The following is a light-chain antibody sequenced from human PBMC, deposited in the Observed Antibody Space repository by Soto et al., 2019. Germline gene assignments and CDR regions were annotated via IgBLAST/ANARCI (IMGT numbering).Light chain of an antibody. V-gene: IGKV1-39*01. CDR3: QQGYSTPCT. CDR2: AAS. Sequence: HLIQYPCSLSASVAFRWTISSRASQSIGTYLHWYQQKPGKAPKLLIYAASNLQSGVPSRFSGSGSGTDFTLTMNSLQPEDFATYQCQQGYSTPCTFGHGTKVDIK. J-gene: IGKJ1*01. CDR1: QSIGTY.